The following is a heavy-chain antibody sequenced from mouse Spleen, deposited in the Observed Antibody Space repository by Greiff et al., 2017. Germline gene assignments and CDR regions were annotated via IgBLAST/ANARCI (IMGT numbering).Heavy chain of an antibody. V-gene: IGHV2-9*02. CDR2: IWAGGST. Sequence: VQLQESGPGLVAPSQSLSITCTVSGFSLTSYGVHWVRQPPGKGLEWLGVIWAGGSTNYNSALMSRLSISKDNSKSQVFLKMNSLQTDDTAMYYCARGVRRVWEYFDYWGQGTTLTVSS. CDR3: ARGVRRVWEYFDY. CDR1: GFSLTSYG. J-gene: IGHJ2*01. D-gene: IGHD2-14*01.